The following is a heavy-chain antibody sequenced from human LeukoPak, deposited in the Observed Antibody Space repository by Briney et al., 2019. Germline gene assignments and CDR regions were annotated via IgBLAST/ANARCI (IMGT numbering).Heavy chain of an antibody. J-gene: IGHJ4*02. D-gene: IGHD3-10*01. CDR1: GFTFSSYS. CDR3: ARKVRGSGSYYNEDY. V-gene: IGHV3-21*05. CDR2: ISSSSYI. Sequence: PGGSLRLSCAASGFTFSSYSMNWVRQAPGKGLEWVSYISSSSYIYYADSVKGRFTISRDNAKNSLYLQMNSLRAEDTAVYYCARKVRGSGSYYNEDYWGQGTLVTVSS.